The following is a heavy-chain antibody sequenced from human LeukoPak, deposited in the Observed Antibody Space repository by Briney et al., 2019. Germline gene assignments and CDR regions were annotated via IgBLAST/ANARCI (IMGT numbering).Heavy chain of an antibody. CDR3: ARRGPFWSGYYIYYGMDV. J-gene: IGHJ6*02. Sequence: ASVKVSCKASGYTFTGYYMHWVRQAPGQGLEWMGRINPNSGGTNYAQKFQGRVTMTRDTSISTAYMELSRLRSDDTAVYYCARRGPFWSGYYIYYGMDVWGQGTTVTVSS. V-gene: IGHV1-2*06. CDR2: INPNSGGT. CDR1: GYTFTGYY. D-gene: IGHD3-3*01.